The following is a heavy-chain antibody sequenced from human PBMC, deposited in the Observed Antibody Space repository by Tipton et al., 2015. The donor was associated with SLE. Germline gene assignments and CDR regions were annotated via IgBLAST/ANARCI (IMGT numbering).Heavy chain of an antibody. Sequence: TLSLTCAVYGGSFSGYYWSWIRQPPGKGLEWIGEINHSGNTNYNPSLKSRVTISVDTSKNQFSLKLSSVTAADTAVYYCAGGGGYFDYWGQGTLVTVSS. D-gene: IGHD2-15*01. CDR1: GGSFSGYY. CDR2: INHSGNT. J-gene: IGHJ4*02. CDR3: AGGGGYFDY. V-gene: IGHV4-34*01.